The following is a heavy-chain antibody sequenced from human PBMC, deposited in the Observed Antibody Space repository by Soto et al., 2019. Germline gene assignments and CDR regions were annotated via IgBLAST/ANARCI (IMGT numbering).Heavy chain of an antibody. CDR3: ARGPGYSGYDSYYYYMDV. V-gene: IGHV1-8*01. CDR2: MNPNSGNT. J-gene: IGHJ6*03. D-gene: IGHD5-12*01. CDR1: GYTFTSYD. Sequence: ASVEVSCKASGYTFTSYDINWVRQATVQGLEWMGWMNPNSGNTGYAQKFQGRVTMTRNTSISTAYMELSSLRSEDTAVYYCARGPGYSGYDSYYYYMDVWGKGTTVTVS.